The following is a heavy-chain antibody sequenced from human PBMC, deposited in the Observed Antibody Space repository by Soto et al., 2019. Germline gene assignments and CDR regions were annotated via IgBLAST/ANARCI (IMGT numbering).Heavy chain of an antibody. CDR3: ARQVYDILTGYYDAYFDY. V-gene: IGHV3-33*01. CDR1: GFTFSSYG. D-gene: IGHD3-9*01. J-gene: IGHJ4*02. CDR2: IWYDGSNK. Sequence: GGSLRLSCAASGFTFSSYGMHWVRQAPGKGLEWVAVIWYDGSNKYYADSVKGRFTISRDNSKNTLYLQMNSLRAEDTAVYYCARQVYDILTGYYDAYFDYWGQGTLVTVSS.